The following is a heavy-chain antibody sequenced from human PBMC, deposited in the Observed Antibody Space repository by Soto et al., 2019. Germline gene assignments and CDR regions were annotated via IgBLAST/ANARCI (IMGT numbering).Heavy chain of an antibody. J-gene: IGHJ4*02. CDR2: ISYSGNT. D-gene: IGHD2-8*01. CDR3: ARAPMVLSRSYFDS. Sequence: ESLSLTCPVYSGSISNFYWSWMRQPPGKGLEWIGYISYSGNTNYNPSLKSRVSISVDTSKNQLSLNLTSVTAADTAVYYCARAPMVLSRSYFDSWGQGTPVTVSS. V-gene: IGHV4-59*01. CDR1: SGSISNFY.